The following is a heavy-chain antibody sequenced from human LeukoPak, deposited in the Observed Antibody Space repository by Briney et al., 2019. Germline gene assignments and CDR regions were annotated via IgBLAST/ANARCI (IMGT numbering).Heavy chain of an antibody. V-gene: IGHV4-59*12. CDR3: ARDRGDSSSLAYFDY. Sequence: PSETLSLTCSVSGDSIDSYYWSWIRQPPGKGLDWIGFSHVSGNTRYSPSLRGRATVSVDTSKNQFSLKLSSVTAADTAVYYCARDRGDSSSLAYFDYWGLGTLVTVSS. J-gene: IGHJ4*02. CDR2: SHVSGNT. D-gene: IGHD6-6*01. CDR1: GDSIDSYY.